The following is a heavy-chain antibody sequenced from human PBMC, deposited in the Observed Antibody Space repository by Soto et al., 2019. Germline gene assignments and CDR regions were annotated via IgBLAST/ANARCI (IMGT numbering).Heavy chain of an antibody. V-gene: IGHV1-69*13. D-gene: IGHD5-18*01. CDR2: IIPIFGTA. CDR3: ARDQGYSYGHGPYYYYYYGMDV. CDR1: GGTFSSYA. J-gene: IGHJ6*02. Sequence: GASVKVSCKASGGTFSSYAISWVRQAPGQGLEWMGGIIPIFGTANYAQKFQGRVTITADESTSTAYMELSSLRSEDTAVYYCARDQGYSYGHGPYYYYYYGMDVWGQGTTVTV.